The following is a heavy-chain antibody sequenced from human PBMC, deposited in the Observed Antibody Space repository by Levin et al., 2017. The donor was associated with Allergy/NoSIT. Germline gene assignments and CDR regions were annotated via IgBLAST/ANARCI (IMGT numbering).Heavy chain of an antibody. CDR1: GFTFSDYG. CDR3: ARANRIWGYVEKGPNFEY. V-gene: IGHV3-33*01. CDR2: IWWNGDNK. J-gene: IGHJ4*02. D-gene: IGHD5-12*01. Sequence: GGSLRLSCVVSGFTFSDYGMHWVRQAPGKGLEWVAVIWWNGDNKFYGDSVMGRFTISRDNSKNTLYLQMNSLRVEDTAVYYCARANRIWGYVEKGPNFEYWGRGTLVSVSS.